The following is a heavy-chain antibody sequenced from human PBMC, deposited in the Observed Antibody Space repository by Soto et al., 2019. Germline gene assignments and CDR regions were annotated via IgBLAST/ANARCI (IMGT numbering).Heavy chain of an antibody. V-gene: IGHV1-3*01. J-gene: IGHJ5*02. CDR1: GYTFTNHA. CDR3: ARDGFDWLLFGRLDP. D-gene: IGHD3-9*01. Sequence: ASVKVSCKASGYTFTNHAIHWVRQAPGQGLEWMGWINAGKGDTKYPQKLQGRVTMTTDTSTSTAYMELRSLRSDDTAVYYCARDGFDWLLFGRLDPWGQGTLVTVSS. CDR2: INAGKGDT.